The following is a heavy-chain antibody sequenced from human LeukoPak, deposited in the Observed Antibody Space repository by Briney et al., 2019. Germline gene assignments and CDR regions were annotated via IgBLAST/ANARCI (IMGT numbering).Heavy chain of an antibody. CDR3: ARGRVLGCLPLNYFDY. CDR2: ITHSGST. Sequence: SETLSLTCAVYGGSLSGFYWSWIRQPPGKGLEWIGEITHSGSTNYNPSLKSRVTISVDTSKNQFSLKLSSVTAADTAVYYCARGRVLGCLPLNYFDYWGQGTLVTVSS. J-gene: IGHJ4*02. CDR1: GGSLSGFY. V-gene: IGHV4-34*01. D-gene: IGHD5/OR15-5a*01.